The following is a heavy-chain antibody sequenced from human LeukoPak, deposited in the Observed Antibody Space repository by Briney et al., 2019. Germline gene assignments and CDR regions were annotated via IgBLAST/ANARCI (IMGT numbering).Heavy chain of an antibody. CDR3: ARERDTALAPYLDY. Sequence: GASVKVSCKASGYTFTSYGISWVRQAPGQGLEWMGWISAYNGNTNYAQKLQDRVTMTTDTSTSTAYLEMRRLRFDDTAVYFCARERDTALAPYLDYWGQGTLLTVSS. D-gene: IGHD5-18*01. CDR1: GYTFTSYG. CDR2: ISAYNGNT. J-gene: IGHJ4*02. V-gene: IGHV1-18*01.